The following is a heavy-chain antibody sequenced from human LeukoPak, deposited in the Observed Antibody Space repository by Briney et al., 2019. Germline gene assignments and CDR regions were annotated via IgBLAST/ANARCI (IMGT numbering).Heavy chain of an antibody. CDR1: GYTFTSYC. CDR3: ARDRKYYGSGSYSPAYDFDY. J-gene: IGHJ4*02. V-gene: IGHV1-46*01. CDR2: INPSGGSI. Sequence: ASVKVSCKASGYTFTSYCMHRVRQAPGQGLEWMGIINPSGGSISYAQKFKGRVTMTRDTSTSTVYMELSSLRSEDTAVYYCARDRKYYGSGSYSPAYDFDYWGQGTLVTVSS. D-gene: IGHD3-10*01.